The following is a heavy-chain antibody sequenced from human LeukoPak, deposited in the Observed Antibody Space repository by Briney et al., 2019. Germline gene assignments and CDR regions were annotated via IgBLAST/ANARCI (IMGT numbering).Heavy chain of an antibody. CDR3: ARETGTTRDFDY. Sequence: ASVKVSCKAAGYTFNTYGISWVRQAPGQGLEWMGWINPNSGATNYAQNFQGRVTMTRDTSISTAYMELSRLRSDDTAVYYCARETGTTRDFDYWGQGTLVTVSS. D-gene: IGHD1-7*01. CDR2: INPNSGAT. V-gene: IGHV1-2*02. J-gene: IGHJ4*02. CDR1: GYTFNTYG.